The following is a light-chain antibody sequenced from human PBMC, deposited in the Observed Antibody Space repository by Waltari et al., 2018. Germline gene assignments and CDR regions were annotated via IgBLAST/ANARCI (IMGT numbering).Light chain of an antibody. CDR1: TSDLGGYHY. CDR2: DVT. CDR3: CSFAGTYTWV. V-gene: IGLV2-11*01. Sequence: SALTQPRSVSGSPGQSVTISCTGTTSDLGGYHYVSWYQPHPGKAPKLMIFDVTQRPSGVPDRFSGSKSANTASLTISGLQAEDEADYYCCSFAGTYTWVFGGGTKVTVL. J-gene: IGLJ3*02.